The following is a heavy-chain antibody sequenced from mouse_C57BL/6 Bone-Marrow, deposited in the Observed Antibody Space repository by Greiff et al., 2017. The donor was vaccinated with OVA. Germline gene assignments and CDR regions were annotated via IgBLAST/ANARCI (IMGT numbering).Heavy chain of an antibody. Sequence: QVQLQQPGAELVMPGASVKLSCKASGYTFTSYWMHWVKQRPGQGLEWIGGIDPSGSYTKYNQKFKGKSTLTVDKYSSTAYMQLISLTSEDSAVYYCARRSRPYYFDYWGQGTTLTVSS. J-gene: IGHJ2*01. V-gene: IGHV1-69*01. CDR1: GYTFTSYW. CDR3: ARRSRPYYFDY. CDR2: IDPSGSYT.